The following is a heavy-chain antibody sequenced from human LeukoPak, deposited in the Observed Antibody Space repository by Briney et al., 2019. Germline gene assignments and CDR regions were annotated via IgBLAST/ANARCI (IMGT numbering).Heavy chain of an antibody. CDR1: GFTFSDYY. V-gene: IGHV3-11*04. D-gene: IGHD6-19*01. Sequence: GGSLRLSCAASGFTFSDYYMSWIRQAPGKGLEWVSYISSSGSTIYYADSVKGRFTISRDNSKNTLYLQMNSLRAEDTAVYYCAREQWLANWFDPWGQGTLVTVSS. J-gene: IGHJ5*02. CDR3: AREQWLANWFDP. CDR2: ISSSGSTI.